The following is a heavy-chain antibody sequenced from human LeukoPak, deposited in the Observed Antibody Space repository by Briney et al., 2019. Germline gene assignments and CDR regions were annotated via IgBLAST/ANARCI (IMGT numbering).Heavy chain of an antibody. D-gene: IGHD4-17*01. CDR3: AALHTGTFVDY. Sequence: GGSLRLSCAASGFIFSGYGMHWVRQVPGKGLEGGAFIRYDGSNKVYTDSVKGRFAISRDNSKNTLSLQMNSLRTEDTAVYYCAALHTGTFVDYWGQGTLVTVSS. CDR2: IRYDGSNK. V-gene: IGHV3-30*02. J-gene: IGHJ4*02. CDR1: GFIFSGYG.